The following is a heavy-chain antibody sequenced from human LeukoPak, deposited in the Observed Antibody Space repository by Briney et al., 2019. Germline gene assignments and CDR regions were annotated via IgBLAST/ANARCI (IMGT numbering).Heavy chain of an antibody. CDR1: GLTFSSYD. Sequence: GGSLRLSCAASGLTFSSYDMHWVRQAPRKGLEWVSSIGATGDTCYAGSVKGRFTISRENAKKSLYLQMSSLRTEDTAVYFCVLGAYWNDDKNAFHIWGPGTMVTVSS. D-gene: IGHD1-1*01. J-gene: IGHJ3*02. CDR2: IGATGDT. V-gene: IGHV3-13*01. CDR3: VLGAYWNDDKNAFHI.